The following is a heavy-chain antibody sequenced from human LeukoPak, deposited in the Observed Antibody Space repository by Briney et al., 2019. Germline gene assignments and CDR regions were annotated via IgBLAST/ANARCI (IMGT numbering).Heavy chain of an antibody. CDR1: GGSISSSSYY. V-gene: IGHV4-39*07. CDR3: ARARGDYVGGSYRPIDY. D-gene: IGHD3-16*02. Sequence: SETLSLTCTVSGGSISSSSYYWGWIRQPPGKGLEWSGSIYYSGSTYYNPSLKSRVTISVDTSKNQFSLKLSSVTAADTAVYYCARARGDYVGGSYRPIDYWGQGTLVTVSS. CDR2: IYYSGST. J-gene: IGHJ4*02.